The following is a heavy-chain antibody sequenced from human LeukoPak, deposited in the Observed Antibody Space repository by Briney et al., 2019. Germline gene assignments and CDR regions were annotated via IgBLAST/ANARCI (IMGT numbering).Heavy chain of an antibody. CDR3: TRENWNYVN. V-gene: IGHV3-15*01. CDR1: GFTFSNDW. CDR2: IKNKKDGGTT. D-gene: IGHD1-1*01. J-gene: IGHJ4*02. Sequence: GGSHRVSCAASGFTFSNDWMSWVRQAPGKGPEWVGRIKNKKDGGTTDFAAPVKGRFTISRDDSKNMLYLEMNSLKNEDTAVYYCTRENWNYVNWGQGT.